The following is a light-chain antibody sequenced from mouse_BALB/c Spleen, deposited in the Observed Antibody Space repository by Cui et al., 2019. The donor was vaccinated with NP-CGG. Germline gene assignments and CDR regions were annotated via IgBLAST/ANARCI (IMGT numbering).Light chain of an antibody. Sequence: AVVTLASALTTSPGETVTLTCRSSTGAVTTSNYANWVQEKPDHLFTGLIGGTNNRVPGVPARFSGSLIGDKAALTIAGAQTEDEAIYFCALWYSNHWVFGGGTKLTVL. V-gene: IGLV1*01. CDR3: ALWYSNHWV. CDR1: TGAVTTSNY. J-gene: IGLJ1*01. CDR2: GTN.